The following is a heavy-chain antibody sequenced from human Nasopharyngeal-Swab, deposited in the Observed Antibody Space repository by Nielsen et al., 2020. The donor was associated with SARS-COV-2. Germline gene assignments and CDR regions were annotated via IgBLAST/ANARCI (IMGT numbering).Heavy chain of an antibody. V-gene: IGHV3-53*04. CDR3: ARGPYWYFDL. J-gene: IGHJ2*01. CDR1: GFTVSSNY. Sequence: GVLKISCAASGFTVSSNYMSWVRQAPGKGLEWVSVIYSGGSTYYADSVKGRFTISRHNSKNTLYLQINSLRAEDTAVYYCARGPYWYFDLWGRGTLVTVSS. CDR2: IYSGGST.